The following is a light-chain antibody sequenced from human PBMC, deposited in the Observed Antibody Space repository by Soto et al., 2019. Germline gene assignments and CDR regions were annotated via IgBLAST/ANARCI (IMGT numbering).Light chain of an antibody. CDR1: QSINSW. CDR3: QQYYSYPVA. CDR2: DAS. J-gene: IGKJ1*01. Sequence: DIQMTQFPATLSALVGDRVTIACWASQSINSWLAWYQKKPGKAPKLLIYDASSLESGVPSGFSGSGSGTEFTLTISSLQPDDFATYYCQQYYSYPVAFGQGTKVDI. V-gene: IGKV1-5*01.